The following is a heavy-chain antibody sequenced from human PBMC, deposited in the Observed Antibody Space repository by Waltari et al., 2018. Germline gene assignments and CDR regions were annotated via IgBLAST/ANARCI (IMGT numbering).Heavy chain of an antibody. V-gene: IGHV1-24*01. D-gene: IGHD1-26*01. CDR1: GYTLTELS. CDR3: ARRELLTYDAFDI. Sequence: QVQLVQSGAEVKKPGASVKVSCKVSGYTLTELSMHWVRQAPGKGLEWMGGFDPEDGETIYAQKFQGRVTITRNTSISTAYMELSSLRSEDTAVYYCARRELLTYDAFDIWGQGTMVTVSS. CDR2: FDPEDGET. J-gene: IGHJ3*02.